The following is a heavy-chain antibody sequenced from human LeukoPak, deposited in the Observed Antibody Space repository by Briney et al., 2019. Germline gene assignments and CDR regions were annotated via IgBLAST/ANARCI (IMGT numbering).Heavy chain of an antibody. CDR1: GYTFTSYD. CDR2: MSPNSGNT. Sequence: ASVKVSCKASGYTFTSYDINWVRQATGQGLEWMGWMSPNSGNTGHAQKFQGRVTMTRDTSISTAYMELNSLRSEDTAVYYCTSGPPEWGFDLWGRGTLVTVSS. J-gene: IGHJ2*01. CDR3: TSGPPEWGFDL. V-gene: IGHV1-8*01. D-gene: IGHD1-14*01.